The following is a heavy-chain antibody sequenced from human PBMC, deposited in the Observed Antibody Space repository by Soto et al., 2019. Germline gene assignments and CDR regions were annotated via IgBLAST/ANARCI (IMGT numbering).Heavy chain of an antibody. CDR1: GGPIRSGGYF. CDR3: ARDRLMATAGTARHYFGLDV. CDR2: IYYSGNT. V-gene: IGHV4-31*03. Sequence: SETLSVTCTVSGGPIRSGGYFWGWVCQDLGRGVEWIGKIYYSGNTSYNPPLKSRLTISVDTSKNQFSLNLSSVTAADTAVYYCARDRLMATAGTARHYFGLDVWGQGTTVTVS. D-gene: IGHD5-18*01. J-gene: IGHJ6*02.